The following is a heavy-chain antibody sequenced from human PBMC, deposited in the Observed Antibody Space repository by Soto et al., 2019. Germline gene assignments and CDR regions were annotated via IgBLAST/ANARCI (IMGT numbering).Heavy chain of an antibody. J-gene: IGHJ4*02. CDR2: IIPIFGTA. D-gene: IGHD6-19*01. Sequence: ASVKVSCKASGGTFSSYAISWVRQAPGQGLEWMGGIIPIFGTANYAQKFQGRVTITADESTDTAYMELSSLRSEDTAVYYCARANSAEQWLAGNLDYWGQGTLVTVSS. CDR3: ARANSAEQWLAGNLDY. V-gene: IGHV1-69*13. CDR1: GGTFSSYA.